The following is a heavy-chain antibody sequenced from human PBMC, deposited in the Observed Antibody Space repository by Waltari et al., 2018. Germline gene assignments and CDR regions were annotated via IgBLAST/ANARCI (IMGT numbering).Heavy chain of an antibody. CDR1: GFTFSSYG. Sequence: QEQLVESGGGVVQPGRSLRLSCAASGFTFSSYGMHWVRQAPGKGLEWVAVIWYDGSNKYYADSVKGRFTISRDNSKNTLYLQMNSLRAEDTAMYYCAKGCSSRAFDPWGQGTLVTVSS. CDR3: AKGCSSRAFDP. D-gene: IGHD6-6*01. V-gene: IGHV3-30*18. CDR2: IWYDGSNK. J-gene: IGHJ5*02.